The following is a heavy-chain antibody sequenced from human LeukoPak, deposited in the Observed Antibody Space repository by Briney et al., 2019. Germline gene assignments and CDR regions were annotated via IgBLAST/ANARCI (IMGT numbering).Heavy chain of an antibody. CDR3: ARGRYCGGDCYKYYFDY. CDR1: GGSISSYY. D-gene: IGHD2-21*02. Sequence: PSETMSLTCTVSGGSISSYYWSWIRQPPGKGLEWIGEINHSGSTNYNPSLKSRVTISVDTSKNQFSLKLSSVTAADTAVYYCARGRYCGGDCYKYYFDYWGQGTLVTVSS. J-gene: IGHJ4*02. V-gene: IGHV4-34*01. CDR2: INHSGST.